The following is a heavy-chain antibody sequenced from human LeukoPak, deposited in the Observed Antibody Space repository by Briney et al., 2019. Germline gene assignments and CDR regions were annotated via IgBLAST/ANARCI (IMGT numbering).Heavy chain of an antibody. V-gene: IGHV4-34*01. CDR1: GGSFSGYY. CDR2: INHSGST. J-gene: IGHJ6*03. D-gene: IGHD1-1*01. CDR3: ARVAGTTYYYYYMDV. Sequence: SETLSLTCAVYGGSFSGYYWSWIRQPPGKGLEWIGEINHSGSTNYNPSLKSRVTISVDTSKNQFSLKLSSVTAADTAVYYCARVAGTTYYYYYMDVWGKGTTVTVSS.